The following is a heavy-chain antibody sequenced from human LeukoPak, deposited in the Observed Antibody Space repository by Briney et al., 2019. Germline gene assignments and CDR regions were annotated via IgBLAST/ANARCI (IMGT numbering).Heavy chain of an antibody. V-gene: IGHV4-34*01. CDR1: GGSFSGYY. CDR2: INHSGST. D-gene: IGHD6-13*01. Sequence: PSETLSLTCAVYGGSFSGYYWSWIRQPPGKGLEWIGEINHSGSTNYNPSLKSRVTISVDTSKNQFSLKLSSVTAADTAVYYCARRRSGSWYFYYWGQGTLVTVSS. CDR3: ARRRSGSWYFYY. J-gene: IGHJ4*02.